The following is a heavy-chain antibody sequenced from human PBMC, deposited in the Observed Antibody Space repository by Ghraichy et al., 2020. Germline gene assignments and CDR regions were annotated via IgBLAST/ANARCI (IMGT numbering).Heavy chain of an antibody. Sequence: ESLNISCTVSGVSISSSSYYWGWIRQPPGKGLEWIGSIYYSGTTYYNPSLKSRVTISTDTSENQFSLSLSSVTAADTAVYYCARHPLYDVLTGYKTFDSWGQGTLVTVSS. J-gene: IGHJ4*02. D-gene: IGHD3-9*01. CDR2: IYYSGTT. V-gene: IGHV4-39*01. CDR1: GVSISSSSYY. CDR3: ARHPLYDVLTGYKTFDS.